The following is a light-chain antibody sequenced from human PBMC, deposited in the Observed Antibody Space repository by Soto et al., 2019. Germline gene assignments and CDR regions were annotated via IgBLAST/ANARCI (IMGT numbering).Light chain of an antibody. J-gene: IGKJ5*01. CDR2: CAS. CDR3: QQYNSWFLIT. Sequence: EIVMTQSRGTLSVSPWEKATLSCMARQTVSRHLAWYHQKPGQAPSLLIFCASTRATGIPDRFSGSGSGTDFDLTSSFLQSEDFAVYYSQQYNSWFLITFGPGTRLEIK. V-gene: IGKV3-15*01. CDR1: QTVSRH.